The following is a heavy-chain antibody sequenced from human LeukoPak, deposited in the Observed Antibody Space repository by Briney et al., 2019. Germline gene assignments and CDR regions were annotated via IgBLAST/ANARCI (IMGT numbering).Heavy chain of an antibody. J-gene: IGHJ6*02. CDR2: ISAYNGNT. D-gene: IGHD2-15*01. CDR1: GYTFTSYG. CDR3: ARDIVVVVAATRGTYYYYYGMDV. V-gene: IGHV1-18*01. Sequence: GASVKVSCNASGYTFTSYGTSWVPQAPGQGLELMGCISAYNGNTNYAEKLQGRVTMTTDTSTSTAYMELRSLRSDDTAVYYCARDIVVVVAATRGTYYYYYGMDVWGQGTTVTVSS.